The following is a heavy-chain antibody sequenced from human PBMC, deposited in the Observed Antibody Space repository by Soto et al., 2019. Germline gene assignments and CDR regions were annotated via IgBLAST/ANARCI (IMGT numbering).Heavy chain of an antibody. CDR3: ARDSSGMPPKYYFDY. Sequence: GGSLRLSCAASGFTFSSYSMNWVRQAPGKGLEWVSSISSSSSYIYYADSVKGRFTISRDNAKNSLYLQMNSLRAEDTAVYYCARDSSGMPPKYYFDYWGQGTLVTVSS. CDR1: GFTFSSYS. CDR2: ISSSSSYI. J-gene: IGHJ4*02. D-gene: IGHD2-2*01. V-gene: IGHV3-21*01.